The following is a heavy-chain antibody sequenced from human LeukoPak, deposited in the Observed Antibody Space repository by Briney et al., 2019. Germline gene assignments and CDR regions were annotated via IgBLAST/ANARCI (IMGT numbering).Heavy chain of an antibody. CDR2: ISGSGGTA. Sequence: PGGSLRLSCAASGFTFRNYAMSWVRQAPGKGLQWVSSISGSGGTAYYADSMKGRLTISRDNSKNSLSLQMDSLSVDDTAIYYCAKCLGQGWYFDIWGRATLVTVSS. J-gene: IGHJ2*01. V-gene: IGHV3-23*01. D-gene: IGHD3-16*01. CDR1: GFTFRNYA. CDR3: AKCLGQGWYFDI.